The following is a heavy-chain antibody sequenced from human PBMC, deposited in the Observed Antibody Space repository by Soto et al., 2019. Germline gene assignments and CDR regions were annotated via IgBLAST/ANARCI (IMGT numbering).Heavy chain of an antibody. CDR2: INAGNGNT. CDR1: GYTFTSYA. D-gene: IGHD2-2*01. CDR3: ARVAPAVPAAMSGGGRNAFDI. J-gene: IGHJ3*02. Sequence: QVQLVQSGAEVKKPGASVKVSCKASGYTFTSYAMHWVRQAPGQRLEWMGWINAGNGNTKYSQKFQGRVTITRDTSASTAYMELSSLRSEDTAVYYCARVAPAVPAAMSGGGRNAFDIWGQGTMVTVSS. V-gene: IGHV1-3*01.